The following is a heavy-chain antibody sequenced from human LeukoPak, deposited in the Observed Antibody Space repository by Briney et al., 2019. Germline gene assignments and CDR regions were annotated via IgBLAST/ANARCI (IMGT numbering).Heavy chain of an antibody. CDR2: ISSSSSYI. Sequence: GGSLRLSCAASGFTFSSFGINWVRQAPGKGLEWVSSISSSSSYIYYADSVKGRFTISRDNAKNSLYLQMNSLRAEDTAVYYCARERGVVVPAAIRWFDPWGQGTLVTVSS. CDR1: GFTFSSFG. D-gene: IGHD2-2*02. V-gene: IGHV3-21*01. J-gene: IGHJ5*02. CDR3: ARERGVVVPAAIRWFDP.